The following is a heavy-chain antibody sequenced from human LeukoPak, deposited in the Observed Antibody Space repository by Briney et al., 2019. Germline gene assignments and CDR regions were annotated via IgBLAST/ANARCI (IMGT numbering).Heavy chain of an antibody. V-gene: IGHV3-21*01. Sequence: GGSLRLSCAASGFTFSNAWMSWVRQAPGKGPEWVSSISSSSSYIYYTDSVKGRFTISRDNAKNSLYLQMNSLRADDTAIYYCARVSLGAAAGTSRWGQGTLVTVSS. D-gene: IGHD6-13*01. CDR1: GFTFSNAW. J-gene: IGHJ4*02. CDR2: ISSSSSYI. CDR3: ARVSLGAAAGTSR.